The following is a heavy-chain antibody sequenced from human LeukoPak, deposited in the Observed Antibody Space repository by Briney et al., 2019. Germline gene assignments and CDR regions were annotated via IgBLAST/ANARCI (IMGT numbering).Heavy chain of an antibody. J-gene: IGHJ4*02. CDR2: IYYSGST. V-gene: IGHV4-39*01. CDR1: GGSISSSSYY. Sequence: SETLSLTCTVSGGSISSSSYYWGWIRQPPGKGLEWIGSIYYSGSTYYNPSLKSRVTISVDTSMNQFSLKLSSVTAADTAVYYCAALTYCGGDCYPAFFDYWGQGTLVTVSS. D-gene: IGHD2-21*02. CDR3: AALTYCGGDCYPAFFDY.